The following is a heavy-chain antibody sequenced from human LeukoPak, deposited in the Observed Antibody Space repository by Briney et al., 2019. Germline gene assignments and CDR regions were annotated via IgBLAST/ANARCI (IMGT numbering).Heavy chain of an antibody. V-gene: IGHV4-4*07. Sequence: SETLSLTCTVSGVSIINFHWSWIRRPAGKGLEWVGRMFTSENANYNPSLKSRVTMSLDASRNQFFLKLSSVTAADTAVYFCARDRLCPNGVCNVNAKYGMDVWGQGTTVTV. CDR3: ARDRLCPNGVCNVNAKYGMDV. D-gene: IGHD2-8*01. CDR1: GVSIINFH. J-gene: IGHJ6*02. CDR2: MFTSENA.